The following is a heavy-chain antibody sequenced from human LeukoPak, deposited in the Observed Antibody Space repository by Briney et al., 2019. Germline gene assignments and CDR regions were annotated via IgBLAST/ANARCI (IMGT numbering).Heavy chain of an antibody. CDR1: GGSFSGYY. J-gene: IGHJ4*02. CDR3: ARRPTSYYYDSSGQKLYYFDY. V-gene: IGHV4-34*01. D-gene: IGHD3-22*01. CDR2: INHSGST. Sequence: PSETLSLTCAVYGGSFSGYYWSWIRQPPGKGLEWIGEINHSGSTNYNPSLKSRVTISVDTSKNQFSLKLSSVTAADTAVYYCARRPTSYYYDSSGQKLYYFDYWGQGTLVTVSS.